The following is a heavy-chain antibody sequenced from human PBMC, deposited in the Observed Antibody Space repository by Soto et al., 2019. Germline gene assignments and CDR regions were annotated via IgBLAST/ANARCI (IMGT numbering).Heavy chain of an antibody. D-gene: IGHD4-4*01. CDR1: GGSFSGYY. CDR2: INHSGST. CDR3: SRGFAKIKRYSNYNNWFDP. J-gene: IGHJ5*02. Sequence: PSETLSLTCAVYGGSFSGYYWSWIRQPPGKGLEWIGEINHSGSTNYNPSQKSRVTISVDTSKNQLSLKLSSMTAADTAVYYCSRGFAKIKRYSNYNNWFDPWGQGTLVTVSS. V-gene: IGHV4-34*01.